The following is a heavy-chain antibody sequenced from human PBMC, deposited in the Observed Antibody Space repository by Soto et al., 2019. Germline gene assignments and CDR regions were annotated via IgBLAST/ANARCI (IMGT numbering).Heavy chain of an antibody. CDR2: ISYDGSNK. J-gene: IGHJ4*02. CDR1: GFTFSSYG. CDR3: AKDRRVVAVAAPFDY. Sequence: QVQLVESGGGVVQPGRSLRLSCAASGFTFSSYGMHWVRQAPGKGLEWVAVISYDGSNKYYADSVKGRFTISRDNSKNPPYLQMNSLRAEDTAVYYCAKDRRVVAVAAPFDYWGQGTLVTVSS. D-gene: IGHD6-19*01. V-gene: IGHV3-30*18.